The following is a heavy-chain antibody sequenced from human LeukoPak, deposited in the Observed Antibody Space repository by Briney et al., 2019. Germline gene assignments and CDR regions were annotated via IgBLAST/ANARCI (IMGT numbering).Heavy chain of an antibody. CDR1: GGSISSYY. Sequence: PSETLSLTCTVSGGSISSYYWSWIRQPPGKRLEWIGYIYYSGSTSYNPSLKSRVTISVDTSKNQISLKLSSVTAADTAVYYCARVGCSGGSCYPDYWGQGTLVTVSS. CDR2: IYYSGST. D-gene: IGHD2-15*01. V-gene: IGHV4-59*01. J-gene: IGHJ4*02. CDR3: ARVGCSGGSCYPDY.